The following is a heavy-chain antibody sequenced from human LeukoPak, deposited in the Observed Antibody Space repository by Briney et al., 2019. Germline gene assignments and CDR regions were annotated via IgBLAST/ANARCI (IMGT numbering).Heavy chain of an antibody. V-gene: IGHV4-59*01. CDR1: GGSISTYY. CDR3: ARVGYNSAFDI. Sequence: SETLALTCTVSGGSISTYYWSWIRQPPGKGLEWIGYIFYSGDTNYNPSLKSRVTISVDTSKNQYTLKLSSVTAADTAVYYCARVGYNSAFDIWGQGTMVTVSS. J-gene: IGHJ3*02. CDR2: IFYSGDT. D-gene: IGHD5-24*01.